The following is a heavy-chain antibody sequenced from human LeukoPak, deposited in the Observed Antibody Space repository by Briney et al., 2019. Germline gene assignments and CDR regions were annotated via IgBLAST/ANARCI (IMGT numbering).Heavy chain of an antibody. V-gene: IGHV4-38-2*01. D-gene: IGHD3-3*01. J-gene: IGHJ4*02. CDR3: ARHGHYDFWSGYYGLYY. Sequence: SETLSLTCAVSGYSISSGYYWGWIRQPPGKGLEGIGSIYHSGSTYYNPSLKSRVTISVDTSKNQLSLNLSSVTAADTAVYYCARHGHYDFWSGYYGLYYWGQGTLVTVSS. CDR1: GYSISSGYY. CDR2: IYHSGST.